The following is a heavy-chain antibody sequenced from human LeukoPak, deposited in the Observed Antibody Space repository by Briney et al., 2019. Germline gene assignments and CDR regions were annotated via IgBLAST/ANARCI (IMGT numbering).Heavy chain of an antibody. CDR3: ARDRAAAAGENNWFDP. CDR2: ISSSGSTI. J-gene: IGHJ5*02. D-gene: IGHD6-13*01. Sequence: PGGSLRLSCAASGFTFSDYYMRWIRQAPGKGLEWVSYISSSGSTIYYADSVKGRFTISRDNAKNSLYLQMNSLRAEGTAVYYCARDRAAAAGENNWFDPWGQGTLVTVSS. CDR1: GFTFSDYY. V-gene: IGHV3-11*01.